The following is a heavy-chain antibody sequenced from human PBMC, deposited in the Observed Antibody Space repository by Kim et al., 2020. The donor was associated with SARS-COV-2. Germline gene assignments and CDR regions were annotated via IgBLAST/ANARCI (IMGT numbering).Heavy chain of an antibody. CDR2: IYYSGST. CDR1: GGSISSYY. V-gene: IGHV4-59*08. CDR3: ARRESSGWYYFDY. J-gene: IGHJ4*02. Sequence: SETLSLTCTVSGGSISSYYWSWIRQPPGKGLEWIGYIYYSGSTNYNPSLKSRVTISVDTSKNQFSLKLSSVTAADTAVYYCARRESSGWYYFDYWGQGTLVTVSS. D-gene: IGHD6-19*01.